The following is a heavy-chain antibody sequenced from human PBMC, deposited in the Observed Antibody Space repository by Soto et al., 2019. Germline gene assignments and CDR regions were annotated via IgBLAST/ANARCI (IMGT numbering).Heavy chain of an antibody. J-gene: IGHJ6*02. CDR1: GYTFTSYG. V-gene: IGHV1-18*01. Sequence: GASVKVSCKASGYTFTSYGISWVRQAPGQGLEWMGWISAYNGNTNYAQKLQGRFTISRDNAKNSVYLQMNSLRAEDTAVYYCARDFRLRDRGVMRGFVGLDVWGQGTTVTVSS. CDR3: ARDFRLRDRGVMRGFVGLDV. CDR2: ISAYNGNT. D-gene: IGHD3-10*01.